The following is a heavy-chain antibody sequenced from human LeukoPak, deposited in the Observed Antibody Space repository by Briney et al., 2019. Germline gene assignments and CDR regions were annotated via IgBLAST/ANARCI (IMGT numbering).Heavy chain of an antibody. CDR2: INHSGST. D-gene: IGHD3-22*01. V-gene: IGHV4-34*01. Sequence: SETLSLTCAVYGGSFSGYYWSWIRQPPGKGLEWIGEINHSGSTNYNPSLKSRVTISVDTSKNQFSLKLSSATAADTAVYYCARTSYYYDSSGYFPYAFDIWGQGTMVTVSS. CDR3: ARTSYYYDSSGYFPYAFDI. J-gene: IGHJ3*02. CDR1: GGSFSGYY.